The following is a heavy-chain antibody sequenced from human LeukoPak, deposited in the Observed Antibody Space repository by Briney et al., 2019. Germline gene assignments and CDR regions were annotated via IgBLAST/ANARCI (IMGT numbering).Heavy chain of an antibody. D-gene: IGHD6-13*01. CDR1: GGSISSYY. Sequence: PSETLSLTCTVSGGSISSYYWSWIRQPPGKGLEWIGYIYYSGSTNYNPSLKSRVTISVDTSKNQFSLKLSSVTAADTAVYYCARVPTAAGTSINALDIWGQGTMVTVSS. J-gene: IGHJ3*02. CDR2: IYYSGST. V-gene: IGHV4-59*01. CDR3: ARVPTAAGTSINALDI.